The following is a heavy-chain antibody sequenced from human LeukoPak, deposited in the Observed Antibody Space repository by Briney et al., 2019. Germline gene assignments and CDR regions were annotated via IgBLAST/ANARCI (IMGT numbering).Heavy chain of an antibody. Sequence: PGGSLRLSCAASGFTFSSYGMSWVRQAPGKGLEWVSSISSSSSYIYYADSVKGRFTISRDNAKNSLYLQMNSLRAEDTAVYYCARDLSFLGYWGQGTLVTVSA. CDR2: ISSSSSYI. V-gene: IGHV3-21*01. D-gene: IGHD7-27*01. CDR1: GFTFSSYG. CDR3: ARDLSFLGY. J-gene: IGHJ4*02.